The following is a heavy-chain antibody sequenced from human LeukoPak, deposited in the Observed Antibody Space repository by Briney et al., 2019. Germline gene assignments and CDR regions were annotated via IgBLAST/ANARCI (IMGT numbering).Heavy chain of an antibody. CDR2: ISGSGGST. J-gene: IGHJ4*02. V-gene: IGHV3-23*01. D-gene: IGHD6-19*01. CDR3: TKGVAVAGTSFDY. Sequence: GGSLRLSCAASGFTFSSYAMSWVRQAPGKGLEWVSAISGSGGSTYYADSVKGRFTISRDNSKNTLYLQMNSLRAEDTALYYCTKGVAVAGTSFDYWGLGTLVTVSS. CDR1: GFTFSSYA.